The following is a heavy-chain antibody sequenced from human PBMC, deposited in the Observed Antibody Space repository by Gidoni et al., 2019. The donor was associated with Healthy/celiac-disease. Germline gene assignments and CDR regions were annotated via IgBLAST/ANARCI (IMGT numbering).Heavy chain of an antibody. CDR1: GYTCIGYS. J-gene: IGHJ5*02. Sequence: VQQVQSGPEVTKPGASVKVSCKASGYTCIGYSTHWVRQAPGQGLQWMGWINPNSGGTNYAPKIHGLVITAEDTTTRTALLVLGRPTSDDAADYYWANAGTGSGTDNGFDAWGQGTLVTVSS. D-gene: IGHD2-8*02. CDR2: INPNSGGT. CDR3: ANAGTGSGTDNGFDA. V-gene: IGHV1-2*04.